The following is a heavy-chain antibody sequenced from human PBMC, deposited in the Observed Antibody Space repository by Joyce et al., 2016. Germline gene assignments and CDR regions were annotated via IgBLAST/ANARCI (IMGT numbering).Heavy chain of an antibody. V-gene: IGHV4-34*02. CDR2: ITTSGAT. D-gene: IGHD6-19*01. CDR3: ARSQWLAPLMY. CDR1: GGPFRGFF. Sequence: QVQLRQWGAGLLKPSETLSLTCAVSGGPFRGFFWTWVRQPPGKALEWIGAITTSGATKYNPSLRSRVAISVDTSNNQFSLTLTSLSAADMTVYYCARSQWLAPLMYWGQGTLVTVSP. J-gene: IGHJ4*02.